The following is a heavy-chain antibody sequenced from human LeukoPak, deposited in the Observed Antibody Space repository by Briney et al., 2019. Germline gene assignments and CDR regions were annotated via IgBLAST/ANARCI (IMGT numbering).Heavy chain of an antibody. CDR1: GFTFSSYE. CDR2: ISSSGSTI. D-gene: IGHD3-9*01. CDR3: ARVTNVLRYFDWFIDY. V-gene: IGHV3-48*03. J-gene: IGHJ4*02. Sequence: GGSLRLSCAASGFTFSSYEMNRVRQAPGKGLEWVSYISSSGSTIYYADSVKGRFTISRDNAKNSLYLQMNSLRAEDTAVYYCARVTNVLRYFDWFIDYWGQGTLVTVSS.